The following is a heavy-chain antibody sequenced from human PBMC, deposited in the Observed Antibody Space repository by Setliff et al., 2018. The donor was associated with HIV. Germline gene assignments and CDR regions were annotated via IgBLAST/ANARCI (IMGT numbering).Heavy chain of an antibody. CDR2: INHNKRS. Sequence: SETLSLTCAVYGESLSDYYWSWIRQPPGKGLEWIGEINHNKRSDYNPSLKSRVTMSVDTSNNHFSLKVKSVTAADTAVYYCARQKKSSSWSPNDYWGQGTLVTVSS. J-gene: IGHJ4*02. V-gene: IGHV4-34*01. D-gene: IGHD2-2*01. CDR3: ARQKKSSSWSPNDY. CDR1: GESLSDYY.